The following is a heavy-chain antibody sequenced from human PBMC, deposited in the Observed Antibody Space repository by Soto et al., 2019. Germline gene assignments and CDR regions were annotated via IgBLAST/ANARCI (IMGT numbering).Heavy chain of an antibody. CDR1: GGSISSYY. Sequence: QVQLQESGPGLVKPSETLSLTCTVSGGSISSYYWSWIRQPPGKGLEWIGYIYYSGSTNYNPSLKIRVTISVDTSKNQFSLKLSSVTAADTAVYYCARHTPPEYLADYSWFDPWGQGTLVTVSS. CDR3: ARHTPPEYLADYSWFDP. J-gene: IGHJ5*02. D-gene: IGHD2-15*01. V-gene: IGHV4-59*08. CDR2: IYYSGST.